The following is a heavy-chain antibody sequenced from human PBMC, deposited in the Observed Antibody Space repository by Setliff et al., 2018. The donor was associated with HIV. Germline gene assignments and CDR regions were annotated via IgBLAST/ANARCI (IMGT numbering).Heavy chain of an antibody. CDR2: IWYDGSNK. CDR3: VKDGSLAGRYYHYMDV. V-gene: IGHV3-33*03. J-gene: IGHJ6*03. D-gene: IGHD6-19*01. CDR1: GFTFSNYG. Sequence: SLRLSCAASGFTFSNYGMHWIRQAPGKGLEWVAIIWYDGSNKYYADSVKGRFTISRDNAKSSLYLQMNSLTTGDTALYYCVKDGSLAGRYYHYMDVWGKGTTVTVSS.